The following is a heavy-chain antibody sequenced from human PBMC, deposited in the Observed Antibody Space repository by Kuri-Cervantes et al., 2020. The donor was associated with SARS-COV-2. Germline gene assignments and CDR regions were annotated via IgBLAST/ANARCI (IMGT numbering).Heavy chain of an antibody. CDR2: IYPGDSDT. Sequence: GGSLRLSCKGSGYSLTSYWIGWVRQMPGKGLEWMGIIYPGDSDTRYSPSFQGRVTISADKSISTAYLQWSSLKASDTAMYYCARHGDDFWSGYFAYWGQGTLVTVSS. J-gene: IGHJ4*02. CDR1: GYSLTSYW. V-gene: IGHV5-51*01. CDR3: ARHGDDFWSGYFAY. D-gene: IGHD3-3*01.